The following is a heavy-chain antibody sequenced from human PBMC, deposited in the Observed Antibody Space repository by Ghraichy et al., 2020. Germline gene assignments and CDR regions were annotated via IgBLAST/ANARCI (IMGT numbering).Heavy chain of an antibody. V-gene: IGHV1-3*01. Sequence: ASVKVSCKASGYTFTSYPMHWVRQAPGQRLEWMGWINAGNGNTKYSQKFQDRVTFTSDTSASTAYMELSSLRSEDTAVYYCARTATVTTYWFDPWGLGTLVTVSS. CDR1: GYTFTSYP. CDR2: INAGNGNT. J-gene: IGHJ5*02. D-gene: IGHD4-17*01. CDR3: ARTATVTTYWFDP.